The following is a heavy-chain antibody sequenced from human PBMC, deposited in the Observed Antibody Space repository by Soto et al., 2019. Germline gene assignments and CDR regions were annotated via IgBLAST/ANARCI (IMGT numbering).Heavy chain of an antibody. V-gene: IGHV1-69*12. D-gene: IGHD2-15*01. J-gene: IGHJ5*02. CDR1: GGTFSNYA. CDR3: AKDGGREGSVGNWFDT. Sequence: QVQLVQSGAEVKKPGASVKVSCKASGGTFSNYAITWVRQAPGQGLEWLGRIIPIFGTRDYAQKFQGRVTITADDSTTTAYMELSSLRSDDTAGYYCAKDGGREGSVGNWFDTGGQGPLFTVAS. CDR2: IIPIFGTR.